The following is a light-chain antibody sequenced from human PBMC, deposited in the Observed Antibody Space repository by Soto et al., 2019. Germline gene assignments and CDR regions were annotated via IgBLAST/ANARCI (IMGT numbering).Light chain of an antibody. Sequence: QSVLTQPPSASGTPGQRVTISCSGSSSNIGSNSVNWYHQVAGTAPKLLIHSDKQRPSGVPDRFSGSKSGTSASLAISGLQSGDEADYYCATWDDTLNGRVFGGGTKLTVL. CDR2: SDK. V-gene: IGLV1-44*01. J-gene: IGLJ3*02. CDR3: ATWDDTLNGRV. CDR1: SSNIGSNS.